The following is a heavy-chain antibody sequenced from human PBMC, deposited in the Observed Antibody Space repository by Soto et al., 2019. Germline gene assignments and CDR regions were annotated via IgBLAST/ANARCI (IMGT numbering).Heavy chain of an antibody. CDR2: IHYSGTT. CDR1: GGSMRNYF. CDR3: AAGEASRRNLAQYYLDF. D-gene: IGHD6-13*01. V-gene: IGHV4-59*01. J-gene: IGHJ4*02. Sequence: PSETLSLTCTVSGGSMRNYFWTWIRQPPGKGLEWIGYIHYSGTTSFFPSYNPSLRSRVTISEDTSKNQFSLKLLSVTTADTAVYFCAAGEASRRNLAQYYLDFWGQGTLVTVSS.